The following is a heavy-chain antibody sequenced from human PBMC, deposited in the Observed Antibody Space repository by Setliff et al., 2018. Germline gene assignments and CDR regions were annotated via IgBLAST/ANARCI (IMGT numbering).Heavy chain of an antibody. CDR2: MNPNNGKT. D-gene: IGHD5-12*01. J-gene: IGHJ3*02. CDR1: GYTFTAYN. V-gene: IGHV1-8*02. Sequence: ASVKVSCKASGYTFTAYNINWVRQATGQGLELMGWMNPNNGKTGYIQKLQGRVTMTRNTSISTVYMELSSLRPEDTAVCYCAEGLRGNDAFDIWGQGTMVTVSS. CDR3: AEGLRGNDAFDI.